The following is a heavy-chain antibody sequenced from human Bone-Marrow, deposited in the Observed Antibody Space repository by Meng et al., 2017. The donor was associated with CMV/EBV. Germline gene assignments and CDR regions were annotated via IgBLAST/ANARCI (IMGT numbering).Heavy chain of an antibody. D-gene: IGHD3-10*01. CDR3: ARGSLSLHGSGELDY. CDR2: IHQTGST. Sequence: SETLSLTCAVYGGSFSGYYWSWIRQPPGKGLEWIGDIHQTGSTNYNPSLKSRVSISVDPSKSQFSLKVNSVTAADTAVYYCARGSLSLHGSGELDYWGQGTLVTVSS. CDR1: GGSFSGYY. J-gene: IGHJ4*02. V-gene: IGHV4-34*01.